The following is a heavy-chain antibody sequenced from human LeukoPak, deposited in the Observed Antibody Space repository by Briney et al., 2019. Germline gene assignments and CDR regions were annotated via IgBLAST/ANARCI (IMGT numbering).Heavy chain of an antibody. CDR2: IYTSGSI. J-gene: IGHJ3*02. V-gene: IGHV4-4*07. CDR1: GGSISSYY. Sequence: SETLSLTCTVSGGSISSYYWSWIRQPAGKGLEWIGRIYTSGSINYNPSLKSRVTMSVDTSKNQFSLKLSSVTAADTAVYYCARDSRCSSTSCWDAFDIWGQGTMVTVSS. D-gene: IGHD2-2*01. CDR3: ARDSRCSSTSCWDAFDI.